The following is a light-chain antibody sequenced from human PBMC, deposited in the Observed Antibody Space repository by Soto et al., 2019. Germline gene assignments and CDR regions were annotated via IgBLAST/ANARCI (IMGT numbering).Light chain of an antibody. CDR3: QQYNNWPYT. J-gene: IGKJ2*01. V-gene: IGKV3-15*01. Sequence: EIVMTQSPATLSVFPGERATLSCRASQSVSSNLVWYQQKPGQAPKLLIYNTFTRATGIPVRFSGSGSGTEFTLTISSLQSADLAVYYCQQYNNWPYTFGQGTKLEI. CDR1: QSVSSN. CDR2: NTF.